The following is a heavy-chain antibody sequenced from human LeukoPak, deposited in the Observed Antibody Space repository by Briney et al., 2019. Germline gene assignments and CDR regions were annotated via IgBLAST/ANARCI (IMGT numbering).Heavy chain of an antibody. CDR1: GFTFSSYS. J-gene: IGHJ2*01. V-gene: IGHV3-48*01. CDR2: ISSSSSTI. CDR3: AKAKGGWGSWYFDL. Sequence: GGSLRLSCAASGFTFSSYSMNWVRQAPGKGLEWVSYISSSSSTIYYADSVKGRFTISRDNAKNTLYLQMNSLRAEDTAVYYCAKAKGGWGSWYFDLWGRGTLVTVSS. D-gene: IGHD7-27*01.